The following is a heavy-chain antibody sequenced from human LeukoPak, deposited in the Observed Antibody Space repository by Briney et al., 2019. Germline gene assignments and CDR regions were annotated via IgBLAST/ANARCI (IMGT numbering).Heavy chain of an antibody. CDR3: ARGADPDSGSSYRYYYYYYYMDV. V-gene: IGHV4-61*02. CDR1: GGAISSGGYY. Sequence: SETLSLTCTVSGGAISSGGYYWSWIRQPAGKGLEWIGRIYTSGSTNYNPSLKSRVTISVDTSKNQFSLKLSSVTAADTAVYYCARGADPDSGSSYRYYYYYYYMDVWGKGTTVTVSS. J-gene: IGHJ6*03. CDR2: IYTSGST. D-gene: IGHD1-26*01.